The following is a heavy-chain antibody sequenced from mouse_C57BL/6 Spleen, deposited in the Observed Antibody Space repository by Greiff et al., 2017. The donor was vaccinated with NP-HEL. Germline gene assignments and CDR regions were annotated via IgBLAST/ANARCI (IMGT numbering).Heavy chain of an antibody. J-gene: IGHJ2*01. CDR2: IDPSDSYT. CDR3: ARWSTTVVDY. D-gene: IGHD1-1*01. CDR1: GYTFTSYW. V-gene: IGHV1-59*01. Sequence: QVQLQQPGAELVRPGTSVKLSCKASGYTFTSYWMHWVKQRPGQGLEWIGVIDPSDSYTNYNQKFKGKATLTVDTSSSTAYMQLSSLTSEDSAVYYCARWSTTVVDYWGQGTTLTVSS.